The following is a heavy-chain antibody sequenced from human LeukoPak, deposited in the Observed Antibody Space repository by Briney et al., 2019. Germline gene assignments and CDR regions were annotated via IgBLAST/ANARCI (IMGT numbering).Heavy chain of an antibody. CDR3: ARQETDYGGQIGY. CDR1: GGSISSGSYY. Sequence: SQTLSLTCTVSGGSISSGSYYWSWIRQPAGKGLEWIGRIYTSGSTNYNPSLKSRVTISVDTSKNQFSLKLSSVTAADTAVYYCARQETDYGGQIGYWGQGTLVTVSS. J-gene: IGHJ4*02. D-gene: IGHD4-23*01. V-gene: IGHV4-61*02. CDR2: IYTSGST.